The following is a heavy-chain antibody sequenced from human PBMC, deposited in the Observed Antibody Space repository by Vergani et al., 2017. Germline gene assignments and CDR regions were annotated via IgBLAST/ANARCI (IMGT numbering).Heavy chain of an antibody. V-gene: IGHV4-31*03. J-gene: IGHJ4*02. D-gene: IGHD6-13*01. CDR3: AKGLAAAGTVLDY. CDR2: IYYSGST. Sequence: QVQLQESGPGLVKPSQTLSLTCTVSGGSISSGGYYWSWIRQHPGTGLEWIGYIYYSGSTYYNPSLKSRVTISGDTSKNQFSLKLSSVTAADTAVYYCAKGLAAAGTVLDYWGQGTLVTVSS. CDR1: GGSISSGGYY.